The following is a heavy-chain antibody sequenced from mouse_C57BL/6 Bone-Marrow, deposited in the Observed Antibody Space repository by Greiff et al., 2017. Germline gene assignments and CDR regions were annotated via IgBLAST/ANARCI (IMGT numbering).Heavy chain of an antibody. CDR2: ISNGGGST. CDR3: ARHYPYYFDY. V-gene: IGHV5-12*01. J-gene: IGHJ2*01. CDR1: GFTFSDYY. Sequence: EVHLVESGGGLVQPGGSLKLSCAASGFTFSDYYMYWVRQTPEKRLEWVAYISNGGGSTYYPDTVKGRFTISRDNAKNTLYLQMSRLKSEDTAMYYCARHYPYYFDYWGQGTTLTVSS.